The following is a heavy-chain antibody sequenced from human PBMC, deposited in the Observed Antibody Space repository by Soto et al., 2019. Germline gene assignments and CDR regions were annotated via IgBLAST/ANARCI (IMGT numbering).Heavy chain of an antibody. D-gene: IGHD4-17*01. CDR1: GFTFSHYW. Sequence: EVQLVESGGNLMQPGGSLRLSCAASGFTFSHYWMHWVRQAPGKGLVLVSRINSDASSTTYADSVQGRFTISRDNARNTLYLQMNSLRVEDTAVYYCARVDFDYGDSYHYYLYRMDVWGQGTTVTVSS. CDR3: ARVDFDYGDSYHYYLYRMDV. V-gene: IGHV3-74*01. CDR2: INSDASST. J-gene: IGHJ6*02.